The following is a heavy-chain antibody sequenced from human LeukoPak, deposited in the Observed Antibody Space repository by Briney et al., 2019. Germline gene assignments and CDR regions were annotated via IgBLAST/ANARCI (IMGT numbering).Heavy chain of an antibody. CDR3: AREAYYDFWSGYFFDY. J-gene: IGHJ4*02. Sequence: GGSLRLSCAASGFTFSSYWMSWVRQAPGKGLEWVANIKQDGSEKYYVDSVKGRFTISRDNAKNSLYLQMNSLRAEDTAVYYCAREAYYDFWSGYFFDYWAREPWSPSPQ. V-gene: IGHV3-7*01. D-gene: IGHD3-3*01. CDR1: GFTFSSYW. CDR2: IKQDGSEK.